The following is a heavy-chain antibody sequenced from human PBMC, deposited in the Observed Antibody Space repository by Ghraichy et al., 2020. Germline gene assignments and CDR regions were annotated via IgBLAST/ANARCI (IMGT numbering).Heavy chain of an antibody. CDR1: GFIFSSYA. CDR3: ANSGGYWARFDY. J-gene: IGHJ4*01. D-gene: IGHD1-26*01. V-gene: IGHV3-23*01. CDR2: ISGSGGST. Sequence: GGSLRLSCAASGFIFSSYAMSWVRQAPGKGLEWVSSISGSGGSTYYADSVTGRFTISRDNSKNTLYLQMNSLRAEDTAVYYCANSGGYWARFDYWGHGTLVTVSS.